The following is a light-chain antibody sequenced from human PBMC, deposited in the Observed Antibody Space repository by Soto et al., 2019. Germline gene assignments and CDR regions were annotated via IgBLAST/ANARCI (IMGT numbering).Light chain of an antibody. V-gene: IGKV1-39*01. J-gene: IGKJ1*01. CDR2: AAS. CDR3: QQSYSTLWT. Sequence: DIQMTQSPSSLSASVGDRVTITCRASQSISSYLNWYQQKPGKAPKLLIYAASSLQSGVPSRVSGSGSGTDFTLTISSLQHEDFATYYCQQSYSTLWTFGQGTKVEIK. CDR1: QSISSY.